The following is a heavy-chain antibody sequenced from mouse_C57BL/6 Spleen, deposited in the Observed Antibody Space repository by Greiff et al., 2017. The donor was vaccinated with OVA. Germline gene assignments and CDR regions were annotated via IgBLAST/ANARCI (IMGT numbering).Heavy chain of an antibody. Sequence: QVHVKQPGAELVMPGASVKLSCKASGYTFTSYWMHWVKQRPGQGLEWIGEIDPSDSYTNYNQKFKGKSTLTVDKSSSTAYMQLSSLTSEDSAVYYCARGGYASYYFDYWGQGTTLTVSS. V-gene: IGHV1-69*01. D-gene: IGHD3-1*01. CDR2: IDPSDSYT. J-gene: IGHJ2*01. CDR3: ARGGYASYYFDY. CDR1: GYTFTSYW.